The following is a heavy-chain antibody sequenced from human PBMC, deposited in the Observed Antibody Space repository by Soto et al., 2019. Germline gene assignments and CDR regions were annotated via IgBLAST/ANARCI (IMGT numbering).Heavy chain of an antibody. D-gene: IGHD3-22*01. Sequence: QIQLVQSGTEVRKPGASAKVSCKASGYTFTNNDVCWVRQTPGQGLEWMGWISPYSGKTNYARKFQGRATTTTDTSTSTAYMEVRSLTSDDTAVYYCAREGLLLLPDYWGQGTLVTVSS. V-gene: IGHV1-18*01. J-gene: IGHJ4*02. CDR2: ISPYSGKT. CDR3: AREGLLLLPDY. CDR1: GYTFTNND.